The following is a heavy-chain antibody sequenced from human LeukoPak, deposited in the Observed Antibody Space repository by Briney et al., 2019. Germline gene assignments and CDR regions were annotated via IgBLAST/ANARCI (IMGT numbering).Heavy chain of an antibody. V-gene: IGHV4-61*01. CDR2: IYYSGST. CDR1: GGSVSSGSYY. Sequence: SETLSLTCTVSGGSVSSGSYYWSWNRQPPGKGLEWIGYIYYSGSTNYNPSLKSRVTISVDTSKNQFSLKLSSVTAADTAVYYCAIGDNYDSSGLSIDYWGQGTLVTVSS. J-gene: IGHJ4*02. D-gene: IGHD3-22*01. CDR3: AIGDNYDSSGLSIDY.